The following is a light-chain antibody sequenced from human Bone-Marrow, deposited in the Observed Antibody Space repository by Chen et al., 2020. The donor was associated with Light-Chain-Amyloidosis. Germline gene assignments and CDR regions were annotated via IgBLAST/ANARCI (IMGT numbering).Light chain of an antibody. V-gene: IGLV3-21*02. J-gene: IGLJ3*02. CDR2: DDS. CDR3: QVWDRSSDRPG. Sequence: SYVLTPPSSVSVAPGQTATIACGGNNIGSTSVHWYQQTPGQAPLLVVSDDSDRPSGIPERSSGSNSGKTATLTSSRGEAGDEADYYCQVWDRSSDRPGFGGGTKLTVL. CDR1: NIGSTS.